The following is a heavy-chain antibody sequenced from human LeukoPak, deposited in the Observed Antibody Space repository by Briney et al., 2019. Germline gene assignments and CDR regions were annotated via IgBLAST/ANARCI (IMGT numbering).Heavy chain of an antibody. CDR3: ARVGWELLHRDAFDI. J-gene: IGHJ3*02. D-gene: IGHD1-26*01. CDR1: GGSISSYY. V-gene: IGHV4-59*01. CDR2: IYYSGST. Sequence: SETLSLTCTVSGGSISSYYWSWIRQPPGKGLEWIGYIYYSGSTNYNPSLKSRVTISVDTSKNQFSLKLSSVTAADTAVYYCARVGWELLHRDAFDIWGQGTMVTVSS.